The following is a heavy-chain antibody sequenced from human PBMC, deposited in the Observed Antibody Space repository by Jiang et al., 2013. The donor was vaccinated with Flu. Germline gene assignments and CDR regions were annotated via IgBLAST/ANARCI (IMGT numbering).Heavy chain of an antibody. CDR2: IFRSGSA. CDR1: GTSLNRSPYY. Sequence: LLKPSETLSLNCTVSGTSLNRSPYYWGWVRQPPGKGLEWIATIFRSGSAHYKTSLKSRVTLSLDTSKNQFSLKLTSVDAADTAVYYCVRGGVINTEVPFFDSWGQGRLVTVSS. J-gene: IGHJ4*02. V-gene: IGHV4-39*01. CDR3: VRGGVINTEVPFFDS. D-gene: IGHD3-16*02.